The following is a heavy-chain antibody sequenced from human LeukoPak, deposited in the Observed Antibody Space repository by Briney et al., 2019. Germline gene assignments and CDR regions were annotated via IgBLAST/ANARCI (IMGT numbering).Heavy chain of an antibody. CDR1: GFTFDDYA. CDR2: ISWNSGST. Sequence: GGSLRLSCAASGFTFDDYAMHWVRQAPGKGLEWVSGISWNSGSTYYADSVKGRFTISRDNSKNTLYLQMNSLRAEDTAVYYCAKGRDTGSYYYMDVWGKGPTVTVSS. J-gene: IGHJ6*03. V-gene: IGHV3-23*01. D-gene: IGHD1-26*01. CDR3: AKGRDTGSYYYMDV.